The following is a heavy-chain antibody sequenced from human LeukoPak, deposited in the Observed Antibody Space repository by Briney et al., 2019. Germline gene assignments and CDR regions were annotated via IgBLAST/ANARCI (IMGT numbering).Heavy chain of an antibody. CDR1: GFTFSKAW. CDR3: TTEKDY. V-gene: IGHV3-15*07. Sequence: GGSLRLSCAASGFTFSKAWMNWVRQAPGKGLEWVGRIRSKTDGETTDYAAPVKGRFSISRDDSKNTVYLQMNSLKTEDAAVYYCTTEKDYWGQGTQVTVSS. CDR2: IRSKTDGETT. J-gene: IGHJ4*02.